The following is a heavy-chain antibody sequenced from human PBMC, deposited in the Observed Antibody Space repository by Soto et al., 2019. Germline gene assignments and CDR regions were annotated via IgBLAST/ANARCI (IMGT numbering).Heavy chain of an antibody. J-gene: IGHJ6*03. CDR2: INHSGST. CDR3: ARNSLQRTPYYYYMDV. Sequence: QVQLQQWGAGLLKPSETLSLTCAVYGGSFSGYYWSWIRQPPGKGLEWIGEINHSGSTNYNPSLKSRVTISVDTSKNQFSLKLSSVTAADTAVYYCARNSLQRTPYYYYMDVWGKGTTVTVSS. CDR1: GGSFSGYY. V-gene: IGHV4-34*01. D-gene: IGHD1-26*01.